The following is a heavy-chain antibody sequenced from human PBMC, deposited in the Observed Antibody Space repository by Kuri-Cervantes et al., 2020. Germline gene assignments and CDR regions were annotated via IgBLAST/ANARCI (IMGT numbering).Heavy chain of an antibody. Sequence: SVMISCKASGGTCSSYAISWVRQAPGQGLEWMGGIIPIFGTANYAQKFQGRVTITADESTSTAYMELSSLRSEDTAVYYCARSARGGFGMYYYYGMDVWGQGTTVTVSS. CDR3: ARSARGGFGMYYYYGMDV. CDR2: IIPIFGTA. J-gene: IGHJ6*02. D-gene: IGHD2-15*01. CDR1: GGTCSSYA. V-gene: IGHV1-69*13.